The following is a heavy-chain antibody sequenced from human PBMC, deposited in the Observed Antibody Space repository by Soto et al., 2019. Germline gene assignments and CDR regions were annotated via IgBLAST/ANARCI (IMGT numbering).Heavy chain of an antibody. D-gene: IGHD3-16*02. CDR3: ARDVFCGSYRYPFSFDY. J-gene: IGHJ4*02. CDR1: GFTFSSYA. CDR2: ISYDGSNK. V-gene: IGHV3-30-3*01. Sequence: GGSLRLSCAASGFTFSSYAMHWVRQAPGKGLEWVAVISYDGSNKYYADSVKGRFTISRDNSKSTLYLQMNSLRAEDTAVYYCARDVFCGSYRYPFSFDYWGQGTLVTVSS.